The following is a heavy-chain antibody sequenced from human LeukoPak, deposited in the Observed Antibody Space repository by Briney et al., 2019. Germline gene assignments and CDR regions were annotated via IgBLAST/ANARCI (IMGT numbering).Heavy chain of an antibody. CDR1: GFTFSSYA. J-gene: IGHJ5*02. D-gene: IGHD4-17*01. CDR2: ISYDGSNK. Sequence: GGSLRLSCAASGFTFSSYAMHWVRQAPGKGLEWVAVISYDGSNKYYADSVKGRFTISRDNSKNTLYLQMNSLRAEDTAVYYCAKAPVTPHWFDPWGQGTLVTVSS. CDR3: AKAPVTPHWFDP. V-gene: IGHV3-30-3*01.